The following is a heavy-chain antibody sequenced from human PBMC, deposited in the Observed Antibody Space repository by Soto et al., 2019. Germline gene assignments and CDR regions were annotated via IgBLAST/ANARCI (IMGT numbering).Heavy chain of an antibody. CDR2: IYYTGST. CDR1: GGSIIGYY. CDR3: ARPLAVARFDC. Sequence: SETLSLTCSVSGGSIIGYYWSWIRQPPGKGLEWIGYIYYTGSTNYNPSLKSRVTISVDTSKNQFSLNLSSVTAADTAVYYCARPLAVARFDCCGQRRLVTVSS. J-gene: IGHJ4*02. V-gene: IGHV4-59*01. D-gene: IGHD6-19*01.